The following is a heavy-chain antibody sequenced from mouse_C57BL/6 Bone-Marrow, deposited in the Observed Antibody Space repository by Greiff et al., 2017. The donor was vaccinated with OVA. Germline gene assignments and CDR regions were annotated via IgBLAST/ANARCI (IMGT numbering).Heavy chain of an antibody. CDR2: INPNNGGT. V-gene: IGHV1-18*01. D-gene: IGHD2-1*01. Sequence: DVQLQESGPELVKPGASVKIPCKASGYTFTDYNMDWVKQSHGKSLEWIGDINPNNGGTIYNQKFKGKATLTVDKSSSTAYMELRSLTSEDTAVYYCARSPLYYGNHLYYFDYWGQGTTLTVSS. CDR1: GYTFTDYN. CDR3: ARSPLYYGNHLYYFDY. J-gene: IGHJ2*01.